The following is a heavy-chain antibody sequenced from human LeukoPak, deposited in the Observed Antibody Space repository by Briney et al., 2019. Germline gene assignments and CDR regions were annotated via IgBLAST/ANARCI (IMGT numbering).Heavy chain of an antibody. V-gene: IGHV1-69-2*01. J-gene: IGHJ4*02. D-gene: IGHD3-3*01. CDR2: VDPEDGET. Sequence: GATVKISCKASGYTFTDYYMHWVQQAPGKGLEWMGRVDPEDGETIYAEEFQGRVTITADTSTDTAYMELSSLRSEDTAVYYCATGPYYDFWSGYIWGQGTLVTVSS. CDR1: GYTFTDYY. CDR3: ATGPYYDFWSGYI.